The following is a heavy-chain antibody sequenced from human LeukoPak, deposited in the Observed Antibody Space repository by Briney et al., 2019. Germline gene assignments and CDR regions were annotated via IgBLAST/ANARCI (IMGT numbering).Heavy chain of an antibody. CDR2: IYYSGST. D-gene: IGHD3-9*01. Sequence: SETLSLTCTVSGVSIGSYYWTWIRQPPGKGREWIGYIYYSGSTNYNPSLKSRVTISVDTSKNQLSLKLTSVTAADTAVYYCARDLTSFDYWGQGTLVTVSS. J-gene: IGHJ4*02. CDR1: GVSIGSYY. V-gene: IGHV4-59*01. CDR3: ARDLTSFDY.